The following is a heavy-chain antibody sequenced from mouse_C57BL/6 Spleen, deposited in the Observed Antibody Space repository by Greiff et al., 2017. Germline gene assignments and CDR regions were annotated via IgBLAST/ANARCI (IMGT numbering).Heavy chain of an antibody. V-gene: IGHV5-16*01. D-gene: IGHD2-5*01. J-gene: IGHJ4*01. CDR1: GFTFSDYY. CDR3: ARVYSNYDMDY. CDR2: INYDGSST. Sequence: EVQLVESEGGLVQPGSSMKLSCTASGFTFSDYYMAWVRQVPEKGLEWVANINYDGSSTYYLDSLKSRFIISRDNAKNILYLQMSSLKSEDTATYYCARVYSNYDMDYWGQGTSVTVSS.